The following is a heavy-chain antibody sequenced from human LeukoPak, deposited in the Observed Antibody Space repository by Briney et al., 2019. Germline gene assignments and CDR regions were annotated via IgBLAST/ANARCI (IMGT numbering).Heavy chain of an antibody. CDR2: INPNSGGT. CDR1: GYTFTAYY. V-gene: IGHV1-2*02. J-gene: IGHJ4*02. CDR3: ARDRSPAPGRDFGRGHFDY. Sequence: EASVKVSCKASGYTFTAYYMHWVRQAPGQGLEWMGWINPNSGGTNYAQKFQGKVTMTRDTSISTAYMELSRLRSDDTAVYYCARDRSPAPGRDFGRGHFDYWGQGTLVTVSS. D-gene: IGHD3-3*01.